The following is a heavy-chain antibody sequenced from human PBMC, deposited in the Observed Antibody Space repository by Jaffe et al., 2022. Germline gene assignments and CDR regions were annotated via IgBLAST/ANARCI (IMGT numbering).Heavy chain of an antibody. J-gene: IGHJ3*02. V-gene: IGHV3-48*03. D-gene: IGHD3-16*01. Sequence: EVQLVESGGGLVQPGGSLRLSCAASGFTFSSYEMNWVRQAPGKGLEWVSYISSSGSTIYYADSVKGRFTISRDNAKNSLYLQMNSLRAEDTAVYYCVLSSRGVGAPGRYDAFDIWGQGTMVTVSS. CDR2: ISSSGSTI. CDR3: VLSSRGVGAPGRYDAFDI. CDR1: GFTFSSYE.